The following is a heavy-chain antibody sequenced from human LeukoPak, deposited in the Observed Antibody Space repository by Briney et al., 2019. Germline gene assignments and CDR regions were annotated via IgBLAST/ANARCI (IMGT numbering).Heavy chain of an antibody. J-gene: IGHJ4*02. V-gene: IGHV3-15*01. CDR2: IKSKTDGGTT. Sequence: GGPLRLSCAASGFTFSNAWMSWVRQAPGKGLEWVGRIKSKTDGGTTDYAAPVKDRFTISRDDSKNTLYLQMNSLKTEDTAVYYCTTDGLAVAGTGDYWGQGTLVTVSS. CDR3: TTDGLAVAGTGDY. D-gene: IGHD6-19*01. CDR1: GFTFSNAW.